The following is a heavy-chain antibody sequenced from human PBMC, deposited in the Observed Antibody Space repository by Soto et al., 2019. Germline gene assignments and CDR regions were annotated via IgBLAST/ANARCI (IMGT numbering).Heavy chain of an antibody. CDR3: AKSFFGYSSGWYLVYFDL. Sequence: QVQLVESGGGVVQPGRSLRLSCAASGFTFSSYGMHWVRQAPGKGLEWVAVISYDGSNKYYADSVKGRFTISRDNSKNTLYLQMNSLRAEDTAVYYCAKSFFGYSSGWYLVYFDLWGRGTLVTVSS. CDR2: ISYDGSNK. V-gene: IGHV3-30*18. D-gene: IGHD6-19*01. CDR1: GFTFSSYG. J-gene: IGHJ2*01.